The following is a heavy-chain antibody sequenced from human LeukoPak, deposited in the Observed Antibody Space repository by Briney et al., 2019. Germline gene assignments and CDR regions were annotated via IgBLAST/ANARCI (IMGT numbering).Heavy chain of an antibody. J-gene: IGHJ6*03. D-gene: IGHD3-16*01. V-gene: IGHV4-59*01. Sequence: GSLRLSCAASGFTFSSYWMSWIRQPPGKGLEWIGYIYYSGSTNYNPSLKGRVTISVDTSKNQFSLKLSSVTAADTAVYYCARETSQKGAHYMDVWGKGTTVTISS. CDR2: IYYSGST. CDR1: GFTFSSYW. CDR3: ARETSQKGAHYMDV.